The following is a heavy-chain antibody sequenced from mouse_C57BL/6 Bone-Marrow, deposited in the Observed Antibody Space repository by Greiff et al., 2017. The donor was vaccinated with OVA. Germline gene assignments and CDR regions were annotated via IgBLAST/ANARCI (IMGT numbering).Heavy chain of an antibody. J-gene: IGHJ4*01. CDR2: IDPSDSYT. CDR1: GYTFTSYW. Sequence: QVQLQQPGAELVKPGASVKLSCKASGYTFTSYWMQWVKQRPGQGLEWIGEIDPSDSYTNYNQKFKGKATLTVDTSSSTAYMQLSSLTSEDSAVYYCARDGIYYYSSSYLMAYWGQGTSVTVSS. D-gene: IGHD1-1*01. V-gene: IGHV1-50*01. CDR3: ARDGIYYYSSSYLMAY.